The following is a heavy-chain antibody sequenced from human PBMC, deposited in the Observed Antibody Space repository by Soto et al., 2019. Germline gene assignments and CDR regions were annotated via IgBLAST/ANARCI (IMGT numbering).Heavy chain of an antibody. J-gene: IGHJ6*02. Sequence: QVQVVQSGVEVRRPGSSVKVSCKASGDTFKNCVISWVRQAPGQGLEWMGGIIPLFGTTDFAQRFQGRLTLTTDESTTTAYMELSRLRSEDTATYYCAAELGFGKLSVVWGQGTTVIASS. CDR1: GDTFKNCV. D-gene: IGHD3-10*01. CDR3: AAELGFGKLSVV. V-gene: IGHV1-69*01. CDR2: IIPLFGTT.